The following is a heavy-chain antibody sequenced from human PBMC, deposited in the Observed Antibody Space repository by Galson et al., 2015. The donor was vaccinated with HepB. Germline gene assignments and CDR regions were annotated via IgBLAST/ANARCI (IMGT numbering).Heavy chain of an antibody. CDR3: ARHFSSASQNYYDFWSGYYPHNWFDP. CDR2: IYYSGST. Sequence: LSLTCTVSGGSISSYYWSWIRQPPGKGLEWIGYIYYSGSTNYNPSLKSRVTISVDTSKNQFSLKLSSVAAADTAVYYCARHFSSASQNYYDFWSGYYPHNWFDPWGQGTLVTVSS. D-gene: IGHD3-3*01. V-gene: IGHV4-59*08. CDR1: GGSISSYY. J-gene: IGHJ5*02.